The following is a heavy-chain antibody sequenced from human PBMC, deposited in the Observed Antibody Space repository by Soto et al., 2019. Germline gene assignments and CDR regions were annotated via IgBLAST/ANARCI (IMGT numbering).Heavy chain of an antibody. CDR3: VGEVGFQLIY. CDR2: ITSSDVT. Sequence: EVQLVESGGGLVQPGGSLRLSCAASGFTFSTHSMNWVRQAPGKGLEWISYITSSDVTMYADPVKGRFTISRDNAKNSLYLQMNSLRGEDTAVYFCVGEVGFQLIYWGQGTLVTVSS. V-gene: IGHV3-48*01. D-gene: IGHD2-2*01. J-gene: IGHJ4*02. CDR1: GFTFSTHS.